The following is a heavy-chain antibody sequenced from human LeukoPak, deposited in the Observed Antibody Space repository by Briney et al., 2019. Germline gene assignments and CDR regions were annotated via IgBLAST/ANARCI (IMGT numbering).Heavy chain of an antibody. D-gene: IGHD5-18*01. CDR3: AASGYSYGGDYFDY. Sequence: ASVKVSCKASGFTFTSSAMQWVRQARGQRLAWIGWIVVGSGNTNYPQKFQERVTITRDMCTSTAYMELSSLRSEDTGVYYCAASGYSYGGDYFDYWGQRTLVTVS. CDR2: IVVGSGNT. CDR1: GFTFTSSA. V-gene: IGHV1-58*02. J-gene: IGHJ4*02.